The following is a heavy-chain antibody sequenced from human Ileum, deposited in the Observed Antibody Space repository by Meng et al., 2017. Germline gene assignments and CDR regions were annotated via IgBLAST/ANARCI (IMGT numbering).Heavy chain of an antibody. CDR1: GYTFTTYG. CDR3: AREGAYNGGDY. Sequence: QVQLVQSGAEVKKPGASVTVSCKASGYTFTTYGISWVRQAPGQGLEWMGCMTTDKGNTNYAQKFQGRVTMTRDTSTSTAYMELRSLRSDDTAVYYCAREGAYNGGDYWGQGTLVTVSS. D-gene: IGHD1-1*01. CDR2: MTTDKGNT. V-gene: IGHV1-18*01. J-gene: IGHJ4*02.